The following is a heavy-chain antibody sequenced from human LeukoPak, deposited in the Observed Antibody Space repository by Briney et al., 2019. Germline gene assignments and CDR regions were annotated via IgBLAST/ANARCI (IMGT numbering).Heavy chain of an antibody. Sequence: SETLSLTCTVSGGSISSYYWSWIRQPAGKGLEWIGRIYTSGSTNYNPSLKSRVTMSVDTSKNQFSLKLSSVTAADTAVYYCARQRFSGSYYYFDYWGQGTLVTVSS. J-gene: IGHJ4*02. CDR1: GGSISSYY. CDR2: IYTSGST. CDR3: ARQRFSGSYYYFDY. V-gene: IGHV4-4*07. D-gene: IGHD1-26*01.